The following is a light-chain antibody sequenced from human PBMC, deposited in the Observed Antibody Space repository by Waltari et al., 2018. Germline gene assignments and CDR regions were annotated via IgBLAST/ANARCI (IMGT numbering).Light chain of an antibody. CDR2: AAS. CDR3: QQSYSTPT. J-gene: IGKJ4*01. V-gene: IGKV1-39*01. CDR1: QSISSY. Sequence: IRITQSPSSLSASTGDRVTITCRASQSISSYLAWYQQKPGKAPKLLIYAASSLQSGVPSRFSGSGSGTDFTLTISSLQPEDFATYYCQQSYSTPTFGGGTKVEIK.